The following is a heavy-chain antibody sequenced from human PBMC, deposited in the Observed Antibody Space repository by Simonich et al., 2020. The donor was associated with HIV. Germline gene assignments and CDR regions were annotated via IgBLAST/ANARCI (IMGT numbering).Heavy chain of an antibody. J-gene: IGHJ4*02. CDR1: GYSISSGYY. CDR2: IYAGGGT. Sequence: QVQLQESGPGLVKPVETLSLTCGVSGYSISSGYYWGWSRQPPGKWLYWIGTIYAGGGTYHNPSLKRRVTISLDTSKNQFSLNLSSVTAADTAVYYCARGLGYFDYWGQGTLATVSS. D-gene: IGHD3-9*01. CDR3: ARGLGYFDY. V-gene: IGHV4-38-2*01.